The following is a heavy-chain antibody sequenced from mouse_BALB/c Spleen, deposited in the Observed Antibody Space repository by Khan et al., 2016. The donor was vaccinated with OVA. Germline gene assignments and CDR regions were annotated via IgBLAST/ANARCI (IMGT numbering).Heavy chain of an antibody. CDR2: IYPGNDNT. V-gene: IGHV1-77*01. CDR1: GYTFTDYY. Sequence: QVQLQQSGAELARPGASVRLSCKASGYTFTDYYINWMKQRTGQGLEWIGHIYPGNDNTYYNENFTGKATLTADKSSSTAFMHLSSLTSEDSAGYFCSRSGLGSFAFWGQGTLVTVS. CDR3: SRSGLGSFAF. D-gene: IGHD3-1*01. J-gene: IGHJ3*01.